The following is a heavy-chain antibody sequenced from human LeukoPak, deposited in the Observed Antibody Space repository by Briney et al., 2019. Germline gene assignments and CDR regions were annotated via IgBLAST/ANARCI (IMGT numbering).Heavy chain of an antibody. D-gene: IGHD2-21*01. CDR3: ARHYSNDHTLFDF. J-gene: IGHJ4*02. Sequence: GESLKISCKVSGYSFSTYWITWVRQMPGGALEWMGRIRPSDSESNYSPSFQGHVTISADRSINTVYLQWSSLRASDTAIYFCARHYSNDHTLFDFWGQGALVTVST. V-gene: IGHV5-10-1*01. CDR2: IRPSDSES. CDR1: GYSFSTYW.